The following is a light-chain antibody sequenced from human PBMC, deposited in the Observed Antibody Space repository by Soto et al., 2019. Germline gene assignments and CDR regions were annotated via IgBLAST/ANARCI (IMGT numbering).Light chain of an antibody. CDR1: QTVIHNY. V-gene: IGKV3-20*01. CDR2: GAS. J-gene: IGKJ5*01. Sequence: EIVLTQSPDTLSFSPGETATRACRASQTVIHNYLAWHQQKPGQTPRLLVYGASSRATGIPDRFSGSGSGTDFTLTISRLEPEDFAVYYCQQHGNSPITFGQGTRLEIK. CDR3: QQHGNSPIT.